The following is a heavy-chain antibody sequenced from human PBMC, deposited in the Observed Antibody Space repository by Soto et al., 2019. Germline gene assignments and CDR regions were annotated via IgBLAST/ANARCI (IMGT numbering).Heavy chain of an antibody. CDR1: GGTFSSYT. J-gene: IGHJ4*02. CDR2: IIPINGNT. CDR3: ARVLREDYDFWSGYYLPLKEKPYYFDY. Sequence: GASVKVSCKASGGTFSSYTISWVRQAPGQGLEWMGRIIPINGNTNYAQKLQGRVTMTTDTSTSTAYMELRSLRSDDMAVYYCARVLREDYDFWSGYYLPLKEKPYYFDYWGQGTLVTVSS. V-gene: IGHV1-18*03. D-gene: IGHD3-3*01.